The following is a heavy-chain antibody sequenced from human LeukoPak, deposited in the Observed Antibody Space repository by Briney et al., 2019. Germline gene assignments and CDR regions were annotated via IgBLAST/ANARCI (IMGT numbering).Heavy chain of an antibody. CDR3: ARYSSGYYQYYFDY. V-gene: IGHV4-39*01. J-gene: IGHJ4*02. Sequence: SETLSLTCTVSGGSISSSSYYWGWIRQPPGKGLEWFGSIYYSGSTYYNPSLKSRVTISVDTSKNQFSLKLSSVTAADTAVYYCARYSSGYYQYYFDYWGQGTLVTVSS. CDR1: GGSISSSSYY. D-gene: IGHD3-22*01. CDR2: IYYSGST.